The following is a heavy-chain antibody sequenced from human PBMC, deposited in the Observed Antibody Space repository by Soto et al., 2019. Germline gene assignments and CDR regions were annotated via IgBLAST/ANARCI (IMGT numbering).Heavy chain of an antibody. CDR1: GCSISSGCYY. CDR3: AREIAMTTVTTCGFYDY. D-gene: IGHD4-17*01. CDR2: IYYSGST. Sequence: TLSRTCPVSGCSISSGCYYWSWIRQHPGKGLEWIGYIYYSGSTYYNPSLKSRVTISVDTSKNQFSLKLSSVTAADTAVYYCAREIAMTTVTTCGFYDYWGQGTLVNVSA. V-gene: IGHV4-31*03. J-gene: IGHJ4*02.